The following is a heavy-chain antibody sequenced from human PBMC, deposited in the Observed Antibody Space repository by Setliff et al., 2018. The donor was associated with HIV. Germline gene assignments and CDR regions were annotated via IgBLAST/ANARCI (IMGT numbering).Heavy chain of an antibody. Sequence: PSETLSLTCSVSGVSIVTGGFYYSWIRQHPGKGLVWLGTVYYTGKTYYNPSLQSRLTMSADTSKNQLYLKMNSVTAADTALYFCARDLHANYYVVEIWGPGTMVTVSS. CDR2: VYYTGKT. V-gene: IGHV4-31*03. CDR1: GVSIVTGGFY. D-gene: IGHD3-10*02. J-gene: IGHJ3*02. CDR3: ARDLHANYYVVEI.